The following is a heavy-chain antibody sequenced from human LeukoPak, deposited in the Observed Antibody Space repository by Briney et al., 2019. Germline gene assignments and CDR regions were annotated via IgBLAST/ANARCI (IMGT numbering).Heavy chain of an antibody. CDR2: ISAYNGNT. CDR1: GYTFTSYG. J-gene: IGHJ5*02. CDR3: ARMRQQWLVVGDWFDP. D-gene: IGHD6-19*01. V-gene: IGHV1-18*01. Sequence: ASVKVSCKASGYTFTSYGISWVRQAPGQGLEWMGWISAYNGNTNYAQKLQGRVTMTTDTSTSTAYMELRSLRSDDTAVYYCARMRQQWLVVGDWFDPWGQGTLVTVSS.